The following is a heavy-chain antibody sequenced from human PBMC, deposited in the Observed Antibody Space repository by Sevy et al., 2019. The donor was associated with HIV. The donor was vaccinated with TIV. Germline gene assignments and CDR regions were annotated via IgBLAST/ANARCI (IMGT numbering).Heavy chain of an antibody. CDR2: IYHTGST. CDR1: GASITSSNW. Sequence: SETLSLTCAVSGASITSSNWWSWVRQPPGKGLEWIGEIYHTGSTNYNPSLKSRVTISLDKSKNQFSLKLCSVTAADTALYYCARVLYDFWSDSYAEPYYYYGMDVWGQGTTVTVSS. V-gene: IGHV4-4*02. D-gene: IGHD3-3*01. J-gene: IGHJ6*02. CDR3: ARVLYDFWSDSYAEPYYYYGMDV.